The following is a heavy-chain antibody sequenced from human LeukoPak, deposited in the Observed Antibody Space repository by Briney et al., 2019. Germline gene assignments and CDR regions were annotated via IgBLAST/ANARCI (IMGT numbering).Heavy chain of an antibody. CDR1: VFTVSSNY. J-gene: IGHJ3*02. CDR3: ARDLHGDYDAFDI. D-gene: IGHD4-17*01. Sequence: GGSLRLSCAASVFTVSSNYMNWVRQAPGKGLEWVSVIYGGGNIYYADSVKGRFTISRDNSKNTLYLQMNSLRAEDTAVYYCARDLHGDYDAFDIWGQGTMGTVSS. V-gene: IGHV3-53*01. CDR2: IYGGGNI.